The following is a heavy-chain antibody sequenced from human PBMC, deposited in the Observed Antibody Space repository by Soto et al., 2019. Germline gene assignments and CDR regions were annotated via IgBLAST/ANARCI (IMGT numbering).Heavy chain of an antibody. CDR3: ARETGYCTNGVCFPDPYYYYMDV. J-gene: IGHJ6*03. Sequence: GASVKVSCKASGYTFPSYDINWGGQAPGQRLEGMGWMNPNSGNTGYAQKFQGRVTMTRNTSISTAYMELSSLRSEDTAVYYCARETGYCTNGVCFPDPYYYYMDVWGKGTTVTVSS. CDR1: GYTFPSYD. CDR2: MNPNSGNT. V-gene: IGHV1-8*01. D-gene: IGHD2-8*01.